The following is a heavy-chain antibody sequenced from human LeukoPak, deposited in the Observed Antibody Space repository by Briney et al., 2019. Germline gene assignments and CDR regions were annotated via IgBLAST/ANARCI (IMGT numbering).Heavy chain of an antibody. CDR3: ARQCSTAYYDSSGLPYDAFDI. CDR2: IYPGDSDT. V-gene: IGHV5-51*01. J-gene: IGHJ3*02. CDR1: GYSFTSYW. Sequence: KPGESLKISCKGSGYSFTSYWIGWVRQMPGKGLEWMGIIYPGDSDTRYSPSFQGQVTISADKSISTAYLQWSSLKASDTAMYYCARQCSTAYYDSSGLPYDAFDIWGQGTMVTVSS. D-gene: IGHD3-22*01.